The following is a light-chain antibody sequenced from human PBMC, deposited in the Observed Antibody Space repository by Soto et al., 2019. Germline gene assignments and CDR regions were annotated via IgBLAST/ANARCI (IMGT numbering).Light chain of an antibody. CDR3: SSYTSSSTLL. CDR2: AVS. Sequence: QSVLTQPASVSGSPGQSITISCTGTSSDVGGYNYVSWYQQHPGKAPKLMIYAVSNRPSGVSNRFSGSKSGNTASLTISGLQAEDEADYYCSSYTSSSTLLFCGGTKLTVL. V-gene: IGLV2-14*01. J-gene: IGLJ2*01. CDR1: SSDVGGYNY.